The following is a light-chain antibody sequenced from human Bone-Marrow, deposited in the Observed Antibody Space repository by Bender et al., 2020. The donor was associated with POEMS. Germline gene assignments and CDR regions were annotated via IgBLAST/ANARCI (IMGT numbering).Light chain of an antibody. J-gene: IGLJ1*01. CDR2: QVT. V-gene: IGLV2-23*02. CDR3: CSYAGSSPYV. Sequence: QSALTQPASVSGSPGQSITISCTGTNSDVGSYDLVSWYQHHPGKAPKLIIYQVTKRSSGVSNRFSGSKSCNTASLTISGLQPDDEADFYCCSYAGSSPYVFGTGTKVTVL. CDR1: NSDVGSYDL.